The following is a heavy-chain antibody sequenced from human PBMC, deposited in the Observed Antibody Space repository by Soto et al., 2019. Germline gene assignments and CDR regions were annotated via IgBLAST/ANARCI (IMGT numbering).Heavy chain of an antibody. J-gene: IGHJ4*02. CDR3: ARVGSGWPYFDY. Sequence: PSETLSLTCTVSGGSISSYYWSWIRQPPGKGLEWIGYIYYSGSTKYNPSLKSRVIISVDRSKNQLSLKLSSVTAADTAVYYCARVGSGWPYFDYWGQGTRVTVSS. CDR1: GGSISSYY. D-gene: IGHD6-19*01. V-gene: IGHV4-59*01. CDR2: IYYSGST.